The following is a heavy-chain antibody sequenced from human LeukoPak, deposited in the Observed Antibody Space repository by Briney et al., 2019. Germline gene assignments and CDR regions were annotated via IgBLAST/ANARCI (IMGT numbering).Heavy chain of an antibody. CDR1: GGSISSYY. CDR3: AREKDIVVVPAAQQDWYFDL. V-gene: IGHV4-59*01. Sequence: SETLSLTCTVSGGSISSYYWSWIRKPPGKGLGWIWYIYYRGSTNYNPSLKSRVTISVDTSKNQFSLKLSSVTAADTAVYYCAREKDIVVVPAAQQDWYFDLWGRGTLVTVSS. J-gene: IGHJ2*01. D-gene: IGHD2-2*01. CDR2: IYYRGST.